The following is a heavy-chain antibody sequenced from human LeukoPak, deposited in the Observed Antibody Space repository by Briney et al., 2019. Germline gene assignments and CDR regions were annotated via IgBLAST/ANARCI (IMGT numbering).Heavy chain of an antibody. J-gene: IGHJ3*02. CDR3: ARDPEDIVVVVAATGEPDAFDI. V-gene: IGHV3-21*01. CDR2: ISSSSNYI. CDR1: GFTFSSYS. D-gene: IGHD2-15*01. Sequence: PGGSLRLSCAASGFTFSSYSMNWVRQAPGKGLEWVSSISSSSNYIYYADSVKGRFIISRDNAKNSLYLQMNSLRAEDTAVYYCARDPEDIVVVVAATGEPDAFDIWGQGTMVTVSS.